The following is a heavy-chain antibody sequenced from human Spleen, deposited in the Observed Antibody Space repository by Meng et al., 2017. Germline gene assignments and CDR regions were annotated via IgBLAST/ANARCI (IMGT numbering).Heavy chain of an antibody. J-gene: IGHJ4*02. Sequence: GESLKISCKGSEYSFTTYWIAWVRQKPGKGLEWMGIVYPGDSDTRYSPSFQSLLTISADKSISTVYLQWSSLKASDTAMYYSARLLPSTTVRGVKVSHFDYWGQGTLVTVSS. CDR1: EYSFTTYW. CDR2: VYPGDSDT. CDR3: ARLLPSTTVRGVKVSHFDY. V-gene: IGHV5-51*01. D-gene: IGHD3-10*01.